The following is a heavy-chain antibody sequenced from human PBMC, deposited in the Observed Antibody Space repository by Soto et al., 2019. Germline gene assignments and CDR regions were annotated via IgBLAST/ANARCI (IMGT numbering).Heavy chain of an antibody. CDR1: GLTFSNYA. J-gene: IGHJ4*02. D-gene: IGHD1-7*01. Sequence: TGGSLRLSCATSGLTFSNYAMSWVRQAPGGGLEWVSSMSGSSSTTYYADSVRGRFTISRDRSKNTLYLQMSSLRAEDTALYYCAKNQERELPRVIDFWGQGTLVT. CDR3: AKNQERELPRVIDF. V-gene: IGHV3-23*01. CDR2: MSGSSSTT.